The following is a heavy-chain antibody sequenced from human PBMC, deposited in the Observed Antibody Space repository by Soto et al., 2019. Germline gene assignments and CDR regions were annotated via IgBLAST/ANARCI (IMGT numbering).Heavy chain of an antibody. CDR1: GDSISGYY. CDR3: ASQGNLRFSHTSWFDP. J-gene: IGHJ5*02. V-gene: IGHV4-59*08. Sequence: PSETLSLTCTVSGDSISGYYWSWIRQPPGKGLEWIGYIYYSGSTNYNPSLKSRVTMSVDPSKNQFSLRLNSVTAADTAVFYCASQGNLRFSHTSWFDPWGQGALVTVSS. CDR2: IYYSGST. D-gene: IGHD3-3*01.